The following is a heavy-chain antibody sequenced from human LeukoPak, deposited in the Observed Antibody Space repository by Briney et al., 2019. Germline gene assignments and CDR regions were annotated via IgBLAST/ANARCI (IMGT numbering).Heavy chain of an antibody. V-gene: IGHV4-39*01. D-gene: IGHD2-2*01. CDR3: ARREYYATPDY. CDR1: GGSISSSSYY. J-gene: IGHJ4*02. Sequence: SETLPLTCTVSGGSISSSSYYWGWIRQPPGKGLEWIGSIYYSGSTYYNPSLKSRVTISVDTSKNQFSLKLSSVTAADTAVYYCARREYYATPDYWGQGTLVTVSS. CDR2: IYYSGST.